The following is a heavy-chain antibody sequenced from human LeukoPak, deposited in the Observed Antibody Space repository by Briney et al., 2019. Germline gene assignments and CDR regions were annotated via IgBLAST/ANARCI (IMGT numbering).Heavy chain of an antibody. J-gene: IGHJ3*02. V-gene: IGHV4-59*01. CDR1: GGSISSYY. D-gene: IGHD3-16*01. CDR3: ARRSLRGTDAFDI. Sequence: SETLSLTCTVSGGSISSYYWSWIRQPPGKGLEWIGYIYYSGSTNYNPSLKSRVTISVDTSKNQFSLKLSSVTAADTAVYYCARRSLRGTDAFDIWGQGTMVTVSS. CDR2: IYYSGST.